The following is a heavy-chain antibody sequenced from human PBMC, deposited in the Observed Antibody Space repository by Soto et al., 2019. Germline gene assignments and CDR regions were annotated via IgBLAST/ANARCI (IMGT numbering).Heavy chain of an antibody. V-gene: IGHV3-48*02. J-gene: IGHJ5*02. CDR3: ARDNGMAGSFDP. D-gene: IGHD2-8*01. Sequence: LRLSCAASGFTFSSYAMSWVRQAPGEGLEWVSYISFSSTTIFYADSVRGRFTISRDNAKNSLYLQMNTLRDEDTAVYYCARDNGMAGSFDPWGQGTLVTVSS. CDR1: GFTFSSYA. CDR2: ISFSSTTI.